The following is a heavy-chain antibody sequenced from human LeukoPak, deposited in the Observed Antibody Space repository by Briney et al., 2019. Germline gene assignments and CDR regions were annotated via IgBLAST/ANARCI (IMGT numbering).Heavy chain of an antibody. CDR2: IKQDGSEK. Sequence: GGSLRLSCAASGFTLSSYWMSWVRQAPGKGLEWVANIKQDGSEKYYVDSVKGRFTISRDNAKNSLYLQMNSLRAEDTAVYYCARYGSGWYFDYWGQGTLVTVSS. V-gene: IGHV3-7*01. CDR1: GFTLSSYW. CDR3: ARYGSGWYFDY. J-gene: IGHJ4*02. D-gene: IGHD6-19*01.